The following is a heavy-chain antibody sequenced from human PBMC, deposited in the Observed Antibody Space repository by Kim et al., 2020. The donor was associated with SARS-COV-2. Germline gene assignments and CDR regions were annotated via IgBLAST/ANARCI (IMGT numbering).Heavy chain of an antibody. D-gene: IGHD6-6*01. Sequence: GRGGSTYYADAVKGRFTISRDNSKNTMFLQMNSMRAEDTAVYYCAKHVPPPWGQGTLVTVSS. V-gene: IGHV3-23*01. CDR3: AKHVPPP. J-gene: IGHJ5*02. CDR2: GRGGST.